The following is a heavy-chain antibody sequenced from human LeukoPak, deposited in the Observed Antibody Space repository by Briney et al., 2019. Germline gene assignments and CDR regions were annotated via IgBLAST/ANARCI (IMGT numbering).Heavy chain of an antibody. D-gene: IGHD3-22*01. CDR3: ARVPRNYYDSSGYRS. J-gene: IGHJ4*02. CDR2: IYYSGST. Sequence: KPSETLSLTCTVSGGSISSSSYYWGWIRQPPGKGLEWIGSIYYSGSTYYNPSLKSRVTISVDPSKNQFSLKLSSVTAADTAVYYCARVPRNYYDSSGYRSWGQGTLVTVSS. V-gene: IGHV4-39*07. CDR1: GGSISSSSYY.